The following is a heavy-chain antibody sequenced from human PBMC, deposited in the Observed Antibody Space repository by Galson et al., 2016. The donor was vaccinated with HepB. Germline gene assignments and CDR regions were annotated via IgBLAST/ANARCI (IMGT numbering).Heavy chain of an antibody. V-gene: IGHV3-9*01. CDR2: ISWNGGSI. CDR3: AKEGAGVGSTSWTYYYYSGLDV. CDR1: GFTFDDYA. D-gene: IGHD2-2*01. Sequence: SLRLSCAASGFTFDDYAMRWVRQIPGKGLQWVSGISWNGGSIGYADPVKGRFSISRDNAKNSLYLQMNSLRPEDTALYYCAKEGAGVGSTSWTYYYYSGLDVWGQGTTVTVSS. J-gene: IGHJ6*02.